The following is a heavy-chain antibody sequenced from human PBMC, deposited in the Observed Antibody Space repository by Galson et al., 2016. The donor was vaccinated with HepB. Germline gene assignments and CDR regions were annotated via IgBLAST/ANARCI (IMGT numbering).Heavy chain of an antibody. D-gene: IGHD3-22*01. Sequence: TLSLTCSVSGGSVSSKGYFWTWIRQHPGKGLEWIGYIYYTGNTYYNPPLKSRLDMSVDTSKNQVSLRLSSVTVADTAVYYCARDRYLDSSGHNYLDPWGQGTLVTVSS. CDR1: GGSVSSKGYF. V-gene: IGHV4-31*03. CDR2: IYYTGNT. CDR3: ARDRYLDSSGHNYLDP. J-gene: IGHJ5*02.